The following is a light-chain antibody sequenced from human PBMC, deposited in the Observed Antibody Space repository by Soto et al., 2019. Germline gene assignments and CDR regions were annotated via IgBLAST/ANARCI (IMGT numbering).Light chain of an antibody. Sequence: QPVLTQPPSASGAPGQRVTISCSGSSSNIGSNYVYWYQQLPATAPKLLIYRNSQRPSGVPDRFSGSKSGTSASLAISGLRSEDEADYYCAAWDDSLSGYVVFGGGTKLTVL. V-gene: IGLV1-47*01. CDR3: AAWDDSLSGYVV. CDR2: RNS. CDR1: SSNIGSNY. J-gene: IGLJ2*01.